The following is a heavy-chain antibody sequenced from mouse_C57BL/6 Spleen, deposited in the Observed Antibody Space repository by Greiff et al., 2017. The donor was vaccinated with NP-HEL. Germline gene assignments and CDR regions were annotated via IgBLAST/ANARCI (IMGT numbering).Heavy chain of an antibody. CDR1: GYTFTSYW. J-gene: IGHJ4*01. Sequence: VNVVESGAELAKPGASVKLSCKASGYTFTSYWMHWVKQRPGQGLEWIGYINPSSGYTKYNQKFKDKATLTADKSSSTAYMQLSSLTYEDSAVYYCVYSRAMDYWGQGTSVTVSS. V-gene: IGHV1-7*01. CDR3: VYSRAMDY. CDR2: INPSSGYT. D-gene: IGHD2-5*01.